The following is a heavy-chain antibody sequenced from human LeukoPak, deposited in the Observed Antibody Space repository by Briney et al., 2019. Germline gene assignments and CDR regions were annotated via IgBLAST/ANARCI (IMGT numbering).Heavy chain of an antibody. Sequence: GGSLRLSCAASGFTFSSYWMSWVRQAPGKGLEWVANIKQDRSEKYYVDSVKGRFTISRDNAKNSLYLQMNSLRAEDTAVYYCAREETYYYDSSSGAFDIWGQGTMVTVSS. V-gene: IGHV3-7*01. CDR3: AREETYYYDSSSGAFDI. CDR1: GFTFSSYW. CDR2: IKQDRSEK. D-gene: IGHD3-22*01. J-gene: IGHJ3*02.